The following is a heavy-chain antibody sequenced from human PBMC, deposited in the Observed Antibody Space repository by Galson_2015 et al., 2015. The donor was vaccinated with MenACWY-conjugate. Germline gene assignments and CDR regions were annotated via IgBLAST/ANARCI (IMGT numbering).Heavy chain of an antibody. D-gene: IGHD3-22*01. J-gene: IGHJ3*02. CDR1: GGSFSGYY. Sequence: SETLSLTCAVYGGSFSGYYWSWIRQPPGKGLEWIGEINHSGSTNYNPSLKSRVTISVDTSKNQFSLKLSSVTAADTAVYYCAAGYYYDSSGSGAFDIWGQGTMVTVSS. V-gene: IGHV4-34*01. CDR3: AAGYYYDSSGSGAFDI. CDR2: INHSGST.